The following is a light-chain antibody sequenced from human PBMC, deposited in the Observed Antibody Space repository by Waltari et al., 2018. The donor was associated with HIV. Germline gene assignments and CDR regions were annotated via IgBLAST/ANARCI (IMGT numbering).Light chain of an antibody. Sequence: QSVLTQPPSASRTPGQGAPISCSGSSSTIGSNYVYWYRQLPGTAPKLLIYRSNQRPSGVPDRFSGSKTGTSASLAISGLRSANEADYYCAAWDASLSVGVFGGGTKLTVL. CDR3: AAWDASLSVGV. V-gene: IGLV1-47*01. CDR1: SSTIGSNY. J-gene: IGLJ3*02. CDR2: RSN.